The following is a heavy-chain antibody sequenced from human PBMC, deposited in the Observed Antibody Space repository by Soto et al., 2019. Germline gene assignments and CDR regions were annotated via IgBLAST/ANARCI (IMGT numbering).Heavy chain of an antibody. CDR3: ARAYYGSAHWIDS. D-gene: IGHD3-10*01. V-gene: IGHV4-59*01. CDR1: GVSITSYF. J-gene: IGHJ5*01. Sequence: QVQLQESGPGLVKPSETLSLTCTVTGVSITSYFWSWIRQPPGRGLEWIGYIYYTGSTNYNPSLKSRVSMSVDTSQNQFSLRLRSVTAADTAFYYCARAYYGSAHWIDSWGQGTLVTVSS. CDR2: IYYTGST.